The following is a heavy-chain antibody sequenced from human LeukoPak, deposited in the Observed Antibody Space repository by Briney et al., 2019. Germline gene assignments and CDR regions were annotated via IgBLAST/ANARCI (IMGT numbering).Heavy chain of an antibody. Sequence: EASVKVSCKASGGTFSSYAINWVRQATGQGLEWMGWMNPNSGNTGYAQKFQGRVTMTRNTSISTAYMELSSLRSEDTAVYYCARVKGYCSGGSCYSFDYWGQGTLVTVSS. CDR2: MNPNSGNT. V-gene: IGHV1-8*02. CDR1: GGTFSSYA. D-gene: IGHD2-15*01. CDR3: ARVKGYCSGGSCYSFDY. J-gene: IGHJ4*02.